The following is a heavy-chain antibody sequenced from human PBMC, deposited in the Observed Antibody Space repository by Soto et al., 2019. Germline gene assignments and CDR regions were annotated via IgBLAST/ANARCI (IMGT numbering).Heavy chain of an antibody. V-gene: IGHV3-21*01. D-gene: IGHD3-10*01. Sequence: GGSLRLSCVASGFTFRSYTMNWVRQAPGKGLEWVSAIRGFSPYTFYEDSVKGRFTISRDNAKNSLYLQMNSLRAEDTAVYYCARDRGYDAHDYYYNAMDVWGQGTMVTVSS. CDR1: GFTFRSYT. CDR3: ARDRGYDAHDYYYNAMDV. J-gene: IGHJ6*02. CDR2: IRGFSPYT.